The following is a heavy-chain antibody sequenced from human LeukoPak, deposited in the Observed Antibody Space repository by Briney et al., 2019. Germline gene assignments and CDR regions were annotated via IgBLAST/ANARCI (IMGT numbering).Heavy chain of an antibody. CDR3: AGGREATDW. V-gene: IGHV3-48*04. Sequence: GGSLRLSCAASGFTFSSYSMNWVRQAPGKGLEWVSYISSSGSTIYYADSVKGRFTISRDNAKNSLYLQMNSLRAEDTAVYYCAGGREATDWWGQGTLVTVSS. J-gene: IGHJ4*02. CDR1: GFTFSSYS. CDR2: ISSSGSTI. D-gene: IGHD3/OR15-3a*01.